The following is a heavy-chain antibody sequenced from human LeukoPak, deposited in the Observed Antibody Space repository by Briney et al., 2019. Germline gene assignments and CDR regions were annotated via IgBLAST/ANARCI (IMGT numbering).Heavy chain of an antibody. D-gene: IGHD1-26*01. V-gene: IGHV4-59*08. J-gene: IGHJ4*02. CDR2: IYYSGST. Sequence: SETLSLTCTVSGGSISSYYWSWIRQPPGKGLEWIGYIYYSGSTNYNPSLKSRVTISVDTSKNQFSLKLSPMTAADTAVYYCARQEGIVGATLDYWGQGTLVTVSS. CDR3: ARQEGIVGATLDY. CDR1: GGSISSYY.